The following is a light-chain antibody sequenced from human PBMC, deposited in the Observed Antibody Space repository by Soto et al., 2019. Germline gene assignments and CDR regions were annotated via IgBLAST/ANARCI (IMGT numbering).Light chain of an antibody. V-gene: IGKV1-5*01. Sequence: DIQMTQTPSILSASVGDRVILTCRASQSIDSWLAWYQQKPGRAPKLLLYEVSSLQSGVPPRFSGSGSGTEFTLTITSLQPGDFATYYCQQYNGYPWTFGQGTKVDI. CDR3: QQYNGYPWT. CDR2: EVS. J-gene: IGKJ1*01. CDR1: QSIDSW.